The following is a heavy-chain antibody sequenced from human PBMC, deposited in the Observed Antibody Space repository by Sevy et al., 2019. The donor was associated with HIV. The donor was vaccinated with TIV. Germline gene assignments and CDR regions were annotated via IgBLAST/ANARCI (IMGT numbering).Heavy chain of an antibody. D-gene: IGHD1-1*01. CDR1: GFTFNHAW. Sequence: GESLKISCAASGFTFNHAWMSWVRQAPGKGLEWVGRIRSKPDGGTTDFAAPVKGRFTMSRDDSKYTLYLQRNSLKSEDTAMYYCATASGTYWGQGTLVTVSS. J-gene: IGHJ4*02. V-gene: IGHV3-15*01. CDR2: IRSKPDGGTT. CDR3: ATASGTY.